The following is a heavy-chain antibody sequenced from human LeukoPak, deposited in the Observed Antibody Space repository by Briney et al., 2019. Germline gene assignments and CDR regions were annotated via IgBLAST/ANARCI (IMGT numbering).Heavy chain of an antibody. CDR1: GGSFSGYY. V-gene: IGHV4-34*01. CDR3: AGERGEEYSSGWYKTNFFDK. CDR2: INHSGST. Sequence: KTSETLSLTCAVYGGSFSGYYWSWIRQPPGKGLEWIGEINHSGSTNYNPSLKSRVTISADMSTKQISLKLTSVTGADTAVYYCAGERGEEYSSGWYKTNFFDKWGQGIRVTVSS. D-gene: IGHD6-19*01. J-gene: IGHJ4*02.